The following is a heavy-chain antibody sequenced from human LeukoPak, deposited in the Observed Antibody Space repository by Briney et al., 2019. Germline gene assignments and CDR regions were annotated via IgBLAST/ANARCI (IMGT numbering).Heavy chain of an antibody. J-gene: IGHJ3*02. D-gene: IGHD1-26*01. V-gene: IGHV4-30-4*07. CDR1: GVSISRGGYA. Sequence: PSETLSLTCAVSGVSISRGGYAWSWIRQPPGKGLEWIGYIYYSGTTYYNPSLKSRVTMSVDTSKNQFSLKLSSVTAADTAVYYCARDGRYYYAFDIWGQGTMVTVSS. CDR2: IYYSGTT. CDR3: ARDGRYYYAFDI.